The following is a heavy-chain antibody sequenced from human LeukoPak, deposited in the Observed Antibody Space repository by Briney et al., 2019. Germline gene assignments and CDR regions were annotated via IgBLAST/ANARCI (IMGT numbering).Heavy chain of an antibody. CDR2: INPNSGGT. CDR1: GYTSTGYY. J-gene: IGHJ6*03. V-gene: IGHV1-2*02. Sequence: GASVKVSCKASGYTSTGYYMHWVRQAPGQGLEWMGWINPNSGGTNYAQKFQGRVAMTRDTSISTAYMELSRLRSDDTAVYYCARDLHVVPAKPENYYYMDVWGKGTTVTVSS. D-gene: IGHD2-2*01. CDR3: ARDLHVVPAKPENYYYMDV.